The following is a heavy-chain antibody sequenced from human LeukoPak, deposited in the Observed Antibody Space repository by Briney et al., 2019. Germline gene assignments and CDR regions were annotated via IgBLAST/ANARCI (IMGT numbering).Heavy chain of an antibody. D-gene: IGHD3-10*01. J-gene: IGHJ5*02. V-gene: IGHV4-34*01. CDR1: GGSFSGYY. CDR3: ARSLSGGFEP. Sequence: PSETLSLTCAVYGGSFSGYYWSWIRQPPGKGLEWIGEINHSGSTNYSPSLKSRVTISVDPSKNQFSLKLSSVTAADTAVYYCARSLSGGFEPWGQGTLVSVSS. CDR2: INHSGST.